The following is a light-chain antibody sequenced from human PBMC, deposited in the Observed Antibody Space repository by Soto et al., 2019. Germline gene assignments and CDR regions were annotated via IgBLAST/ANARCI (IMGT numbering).Light chain of an antibody. J-gene: IGLJ1*01. CDR3: SSYTKINTRACV. CDR1: SGDIGSYNR. V-gene: IGLV2-14*01. Sequence: QSVLTQPASVSGSPGQSITISCTGTSGDIGSYNRVSWYQQHPGKAPKLIIYEVTDRPSGVSNRFSGSKSGNTASLTISGLQAEDEAEYYCSSYTKINTRACVFRTGTKVTVL. CDR2: EVT.